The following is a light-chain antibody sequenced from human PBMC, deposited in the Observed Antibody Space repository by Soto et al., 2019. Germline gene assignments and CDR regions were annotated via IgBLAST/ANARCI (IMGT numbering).Light chain of an antibody. CDR3: QAWDRSSDQRV. CDR1: NIGTRS. CDR2: DDS. J-gene: IGLJ2*01. Sequence: SYVLTQPPSVSVAPGQTARIACGGNNIGTRSVHWYQQKPGQAPILVVYDDSDRPSRIPERFSGSNSGDTATLTITRVEAGDEADYYCQAWDRSSDQRVFGGGTKLTVL. V-gene: IGLV3-21*02.